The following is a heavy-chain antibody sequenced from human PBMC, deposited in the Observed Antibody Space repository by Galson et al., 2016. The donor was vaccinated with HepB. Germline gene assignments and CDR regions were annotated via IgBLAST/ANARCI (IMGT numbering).Heavy chain of an antibody. CDR3: ASWRGANGDWSGPLDD. D-gene: IGHD3-9*01. CDR2: INTDNGNT. J-gene: IGHJ4*02. Sequence: SVKVSCKADGYSFTTHPIHWVRQAPGQRLEWMGWINTDNGNTRYSQNFQGRVAITRDTSATTAYMELSSLTSEDTAVYSCASWRGANGDWSGPLDDWGQGTLVTVSS. CDR1: GYSFTTHP. V-gene: IGHV1-3*04.